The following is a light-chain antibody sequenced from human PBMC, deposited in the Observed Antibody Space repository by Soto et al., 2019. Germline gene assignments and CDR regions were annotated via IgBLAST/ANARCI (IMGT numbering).Light chain of an antibody. CDR2: GAS. CDR3: QQYDSSPLT. Sequence: EIVLTQSPGTLSLSPGERATLSCRASQSVSSIYLAWYQQKPGQAPRLLIYGASSRATGIPDRFSGSGSGTDFTLTISRLEPEDFAVYYCQQYDSSPLTFGGGTTVEIK. J-gene: IGKJ4*01. CDR1: QSVSSIY. V-gene: IGKV3-20*01.